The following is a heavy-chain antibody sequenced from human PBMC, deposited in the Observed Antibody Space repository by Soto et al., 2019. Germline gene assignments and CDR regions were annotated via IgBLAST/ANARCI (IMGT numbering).Heavy chain of an antibody. CDR2: MNPNSGNT. J-gene: IGHJ4*02. V-gene: IGHV1-8*01. CDR1: GYTFTSYD. CDR3: AGELTSRAVDY. D-gene: IGHD3-16*01. Sequence: QVQLVQSGAEVKKPGASVKVSCKASGYTFTSYDINWVRQATGQGLEWMGWMNPNSGNTGYAQRFQGRVTMTTNTSISTAYMERNSLRSEETAVYYCAGELTSRAVDYWGQGTLVTVSS.